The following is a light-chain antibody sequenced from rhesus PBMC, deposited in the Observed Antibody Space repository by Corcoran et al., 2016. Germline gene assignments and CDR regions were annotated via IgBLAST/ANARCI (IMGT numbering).Light chain of an antibody. J-gene: IGKJ1*01. CDR3: QQYNNWKT. V-gene: IGKV3S9*01. CDR2: GAT. Sequence: EIVMTQSPATLSLSPGERATLSCRASQSVSSYVAWYQEKPEQAPRPLIDGATSRATGIPNRFSGSGSGTDFTLIISSLEPEDVGVYYCQQYNNWKTFGQGTKVEIK. CDR1: QSVSSY.